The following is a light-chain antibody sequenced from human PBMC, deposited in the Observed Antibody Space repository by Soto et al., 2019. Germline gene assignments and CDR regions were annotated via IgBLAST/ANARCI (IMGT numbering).Light chain of an antibody. CDR1: QSVSSN. CDR3: QQYHNWPLT. V-gene: IGKV3-15*01. J-gene: IGKJ4*01. CDR2: LAS. Sequence: EIVMTQSPATLSVSPGERVTLSCRASQSVSSNLAWYQHKPGQAPRLLMFLASTRATGIPARFSGSGTGTDFTLTISSLQSEDFAVYYCQQYHNWPLTFGGGTKVEIK.